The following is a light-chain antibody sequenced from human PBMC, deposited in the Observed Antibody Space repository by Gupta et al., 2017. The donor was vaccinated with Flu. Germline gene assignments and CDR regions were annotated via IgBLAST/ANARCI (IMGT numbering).Light chain of an antibody. CDR2: DAS. Sequence: RATLSYRASESVSNTYSAWYQQKPGQPPRLLIYDASRRSPGIPDRFSGSVSGPDFTLTISRREPEDVAVYYCQRYGGSPLWTFGHGTKLEIK. J-gene: IGKJ1*01. CDR3: QRYGGSPLWT. V-gene: IGKV3-20*01. CDR1: ESVSNTY.